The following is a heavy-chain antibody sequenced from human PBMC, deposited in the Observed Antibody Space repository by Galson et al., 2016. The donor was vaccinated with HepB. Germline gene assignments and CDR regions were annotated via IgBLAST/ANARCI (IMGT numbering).Heavy chain of an antibody. CDR1: GYTFTSYG. Sequence: SVKVSCKASGYTFTSYGISWVRQAPGQGLEWMGWISPYNANTNSGQKLQDRVTMTADTFTNTAYMELRSLKSDDTAVYYCARNDYSQSGEYYNYHGMDVWGQGTTVTVSS. CDR3: ARNDYSQSGEYYNYHGMDV. D-gene: IGHD4-11*01. CDR2: ISPYNANT. J-gene: IGHJ6*02. V-gene: IGHV1-18*01.